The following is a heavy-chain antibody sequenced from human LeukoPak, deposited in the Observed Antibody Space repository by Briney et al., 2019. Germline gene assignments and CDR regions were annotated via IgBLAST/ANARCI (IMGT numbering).Heavy chain of an antibody. V-gene: IGHV1-69*04. CDR2: IFPILGIA. CDR1: GGTFSSYA. D-gene: IGHD3-10*01. CDR3: ARDVLETFYGSGSYYGRAFDY. Sequence: SVKVSCKASGGTFSSYAISWVRQAPGQGLEWMGRIFPILGIANYAQKFQGRVTITADKSTSTAYMELSSLRSEDTAVYYCARDVLETFYGSGSYYGRAFDYWGQGTLVTVSS. J-gene: IGHJ4*02.